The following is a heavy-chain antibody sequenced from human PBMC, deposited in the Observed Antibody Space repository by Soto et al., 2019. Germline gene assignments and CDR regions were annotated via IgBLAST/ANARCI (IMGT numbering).Heavy chain of an antibody. J-gene: IGHJ4*02. D-gene: IGHD6-13*01. V-gene: IGHV3-7*01. CDR1: GLTFSSSW. Sequence: GGSLRLSCAVSGLTFSSSWMSWVRQAPGKGLEWVAKIKEDGSAKYYVDSVKGRFTISRDNAKNSLYLQMNSLRAEDTAVYYCARDWAYSSSWYPSDYWGQGTLVTVSS. CDR2: IKEDGSAK. CDR3: ARDWAYSSSWYPSDY.